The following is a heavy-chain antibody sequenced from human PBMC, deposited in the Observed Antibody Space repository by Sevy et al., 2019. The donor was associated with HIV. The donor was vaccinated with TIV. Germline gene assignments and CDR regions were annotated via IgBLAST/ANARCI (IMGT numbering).Heavy chain of an antibody. D-gene: IGHD3-3*01. V-gene: IGHV4-39*01. J-gene: IGHJ4*02. CDR3: ARQTIFGVACFDY. Sequence: SETLSLTCTVSRGSISSSSYYWGWIRQPPGKGLEWIGSIYYSGSTYYNPSLKSRVTISVDTSKNQFSLKLSSVTAADTAVYYCARQTIFGVACFDYWGQGTLVTVSS. CDR1: RGSISSSSYY. CDR2: IYYSGST.